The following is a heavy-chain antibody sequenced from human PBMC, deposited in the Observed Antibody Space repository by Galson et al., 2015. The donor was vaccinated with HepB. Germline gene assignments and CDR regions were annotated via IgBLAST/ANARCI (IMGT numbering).Heavy chain of an antibody. CDR3: ARGSENYYDSSDYPYYYYGMDV. CDR2: IYASGST. CDR1: GGSISSHY. D-gene: IGHD3-22*01. V-gene: IGHV4-4*07. J-gene: IGHJ6*02. Sequence: LSLTCTVSGGSISSHYWNWIRQPAGKGLEWIGRIYASGSTNYNPSLKSRVTMSVDTSKNQFSLKLRFVTAADTAVYFCARGSENYYDSSDYPYYYYGMDVWGQGTTVTVS.